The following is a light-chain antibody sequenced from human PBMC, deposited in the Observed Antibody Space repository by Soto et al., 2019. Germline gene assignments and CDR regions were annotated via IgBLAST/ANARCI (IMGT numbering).Light chain of an antibody. CDR2: DAT. Sequence: DIQMTQSPSSLSASVGDRVTITCQASQDIDKHLNWYQQKPGKAPKLLIDDATNLETGVPSRFSGSGSGTHFAFTIGSLQPEDIATYYCQQYYDLPITFGQGTRLEIK. CDR3: QQYYDLPIT. J-gene: IGKJ5*01. CDR1: QDIDKH. V-gene: IGKV1-33*01.